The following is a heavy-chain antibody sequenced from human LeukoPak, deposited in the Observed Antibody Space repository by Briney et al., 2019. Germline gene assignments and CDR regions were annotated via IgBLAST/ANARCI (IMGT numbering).Heavy chain of an antibody. CDR1: GFTFSSYG. CDR2: IRYDGSNK. D-gene: IGHD2-21*01. J-gene: IGHJ3*02. Sequence: GGSLRLSCAASGFTFSSYGMHWVRQAPGKGLEWVAIIRYDGSNKYYADSVKGRFTISRDNSKNTLYLQMNSLRAEDTAVYYCAKIAETRRGAFDIWGQGTMVTVSS. V-gene: IGHV3-30*02. CDR3: AKIAETRRGAFDI.